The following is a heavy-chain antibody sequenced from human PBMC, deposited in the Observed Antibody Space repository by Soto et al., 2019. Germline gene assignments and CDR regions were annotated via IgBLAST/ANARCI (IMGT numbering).Heavy chain of an antibody. J-gene: IGHJ4*02. V-gene: IGHV3-23*01. CDR2: IDSTGANT. D-gene: IGHD3-16*01. CDR1: RYTFKSHG. CDR3: VSWVSAQFDY. Sequence: PGGSLRLSCVVSRYTFKSHGLSWVRQAPGKGLEWVSTIDSTGANTHYADSVRGRFTISRDNSRNTLHLQMHDLRADDKALYSCVSWVSAQFDYWGQGTLVTVSS.